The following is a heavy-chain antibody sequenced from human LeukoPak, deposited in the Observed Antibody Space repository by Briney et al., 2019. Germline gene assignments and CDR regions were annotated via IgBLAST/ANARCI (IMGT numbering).Heavy chain of an antibody. J-gene: IGHJ4*02. CDR2: IYHSGST. Sequence: PSETLSLTCAVSGYSISSGYYWGWIRQPPGKGLEWIGSIYHSGSTYYNPSLKSRVTISVDTSKNQFSLKLSSVTAADTAVYYCARHPPYSSSWYLDFWGQGTLVTVSS. V-gene: IGHV4-38-2*01. CDR1: GYSISSGYY. D-gene: IGHD6-13*01. CDR3: ARHPPYSSSWYLDF.